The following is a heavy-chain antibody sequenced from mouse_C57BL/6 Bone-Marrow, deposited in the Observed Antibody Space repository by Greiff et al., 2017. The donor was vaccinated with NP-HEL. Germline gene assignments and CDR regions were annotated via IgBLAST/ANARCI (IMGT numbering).Heavy chain of an antibody. CDR3: ARGDYYGSSPVFDV. CDR1: GYTFTDYN. CDR2: INPNNGGT. Sequence: EVQLQQSGPELVKPGASVKIPCKASGYTFTDYNMDWVKQSHGKSLEWIGDINPNNGGTIYNQKFQGKATLTVDKSSSTAYMELRSLTSEDTAVYYCARGDYYGSSPVFDVWGTGTTVTVSS. D-gene: IGHD1-1*01. V-gene: IGHV1-18*01. J-gene: IGHJ1*03.